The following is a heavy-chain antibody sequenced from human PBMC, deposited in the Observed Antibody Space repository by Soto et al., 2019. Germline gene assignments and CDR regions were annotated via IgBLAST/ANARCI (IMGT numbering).Heavy chain of an antibody. V-gene: IGHV1-18*01. D-gene: IGHD3-3*01. J-gene: IGHJ5*02. CDR3: ARGPYYDFWSGYYNWFDP. Sequence: ASVKVSCKASGYTFTSYGISWLRQAPGQELEWMGWISAYNGNTNYAQKLQGRVTMTTDTSTSTAYMELRSLRSDDTAVYYCARGPYYDFWSGYYNWFDPWGQGTLVTVSS. CDR2: ISAYNGNT. CDR1: GYTFTSYG.